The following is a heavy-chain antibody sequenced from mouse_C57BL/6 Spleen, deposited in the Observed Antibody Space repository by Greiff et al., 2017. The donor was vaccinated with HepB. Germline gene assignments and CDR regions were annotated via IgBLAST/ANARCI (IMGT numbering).Heavy chain of an antibody. CDR2: INPYNGDT. D-gene: IGHD2-4*01. Sequence: VQLQQSGPELVKPGDSVKISCKASGYSFTGYFMNWVMQSHGKSLEWIGRINPYNGDTFYNQKFKGKATLTVDKSSSTAHMELRSLTSEDSAVYYCARGDDYDGSHFDYWGQGTTLTVSS. J-gene: IGHJ2*01. CDR3: ARGDDYDGSHFDY. V-gene: IGHV1-20*01. CDR1: GYSFTGYF.